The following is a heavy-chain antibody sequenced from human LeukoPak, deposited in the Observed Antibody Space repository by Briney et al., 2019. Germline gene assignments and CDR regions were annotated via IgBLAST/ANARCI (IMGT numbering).Heavy chain of an antibody. D-gene: IGHD5-24*01. CDR2: IYTSGST. V-gene: IGHV4-4*07. CDR1: GGSISSYY. CDR3: ARYVPRDGYNTFDS. J-gene: IGHJ4*02. Sequence: SETLSLTCTVSGGSISSYYWSWIRQPAGKGLEWIGRIYTSGSTNYNPSLKSRVTMSVDTSKNQFSLKLGSVTAADTAVHYCARYVPRDGYNTFDSWGQGTLVTASS.